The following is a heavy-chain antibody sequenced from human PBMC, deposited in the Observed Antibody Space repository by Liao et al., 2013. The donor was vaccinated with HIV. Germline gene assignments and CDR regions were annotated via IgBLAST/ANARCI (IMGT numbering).Heavy chain of an antibody. D-gene: IGHD3-3*01. J-gene: IGHJ6*03. CDR3: VRHHIPYADFAIGPAGVMDV. Sequence: QVQLQESGPGLVKPSQTLSLTCTVSRGSVSSGSFSWNWIRQPAGKRLEWIGRLSASGSTTYNPSLQSRVTMSVDMSKNQFSLKLSSVTAADTAVYFCVRHHIPYADFAIGPAGVMDVWGIGTAVTVSS. CDR2: LSASGST. V-gene: IGHV4-61*02. CDR1: RGSVSSGSFS.